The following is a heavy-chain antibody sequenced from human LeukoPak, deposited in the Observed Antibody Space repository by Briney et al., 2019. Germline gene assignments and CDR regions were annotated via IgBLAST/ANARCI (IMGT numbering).Heavy chain of an antibody. CDR3: TTWPARSFDS. V-gene: IGHV3-15*01. D-gene: IGHD5-12*01. Sequence: PGGSLRLSCAASGFTFSSYAMSWVRQAPGKGLEWVGRIKSSSDGGTIDYAAPVKGRFTISRDDSKNTLYLQMNSLKTEDTAVYYCTTWPARSFDSWGQGTLATVSS. CDR1: GFTFSSYA. J-gene: IGHJ4*02. CDR2: IKSSSDGGTI.